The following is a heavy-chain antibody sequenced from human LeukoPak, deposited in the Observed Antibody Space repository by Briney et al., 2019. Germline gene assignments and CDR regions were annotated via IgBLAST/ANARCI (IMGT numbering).Heavy chain of an antibody. CDR1: GGSISSYY. J-gene: IGHJ3*02. Sequence: PSETLSLTCSVSGGSISSYYWSWLRQPPGQGLEWIGYIYYSGSTNYNPSLKSRVTISVDTSKNQFSLKLSSVTAADTAVYYCAVAPSGAFDIWGQGTMVTVSS. CDR2: IYYSGST. D-gene: IGHD7-27*01. V-gene: IGHV4-59*01. CDR3: AVAPSGAFDI.